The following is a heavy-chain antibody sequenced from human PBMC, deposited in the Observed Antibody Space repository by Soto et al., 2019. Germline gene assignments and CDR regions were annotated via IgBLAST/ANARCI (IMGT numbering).Heavy chain of an antibody. J-gene: IGHJ2*01. CDR2: IYYSGST. D-gene: IGHD2-2*03. CDR3: ARVDSRGYFDL. Sequence: QVQLQESGPGLVKPSQTLSLTCTVSGGSISSGGYYWSWIRQHPGKGLEWIGYIYYSGSTYYNPSLKSRVNXSGXTSKNQFSLKLSSVTAADTAVYYCARVDSRGYFDLWGRGTLVTVSS. CDR1: GGSISSGGYY. V-gene: IGHV4-31*03.